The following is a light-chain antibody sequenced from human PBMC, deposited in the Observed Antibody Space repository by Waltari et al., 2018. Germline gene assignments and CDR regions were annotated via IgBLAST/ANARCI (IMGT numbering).Light chain of an antibody. V-gene: IGKV1-39*01. CDR2: AAS. CDR3: QQSYSPLT. Sequence: DTQMPQSPSSLSASVGDRVTITCRASQSISTYLNWYLQKPGKAPNLLIYAASSLQSGVPSRCSGSGSGTDFTLTISSLQPEDFATYYCQQSYSPLTFGGGTKVEIK. CDR1: QSISTY. J-gene: IGKJ4*01.